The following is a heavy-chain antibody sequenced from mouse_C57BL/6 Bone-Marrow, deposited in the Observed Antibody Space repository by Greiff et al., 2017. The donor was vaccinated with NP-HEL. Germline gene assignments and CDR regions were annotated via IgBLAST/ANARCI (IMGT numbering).Heavy chain of an antibody. D-gene: IGHD1-1*02. J-gene: IGHJ3*01. CDR2: ISNGGGST. V-gene: IGHV5-12*01. Sequence: EVKLMESGGGLVQPGGSLKLSCAASGFTFSDYYMYWVRQTPEKRLEWVAYISNGGGSTYYPDTVKGRFTISRDNAKNTLYLQMSRLKSEDTAMYYCARGPYGPWFAYWGQGTLVTVSA. CDR1: GFTFSDYY. CDR3: ARGPYGPWFAY.